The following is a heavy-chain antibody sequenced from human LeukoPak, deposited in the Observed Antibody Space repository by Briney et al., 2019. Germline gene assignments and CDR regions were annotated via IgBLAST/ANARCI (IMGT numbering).Heavy chain of an antibody. CDR1: GYTFTSYY. D-gene: IGHD4-17*01. J-gene: IGHJ4*02. CDR2: INPSGGST. V-gene: IGHV1-46*01. Sequence: GASVKVSCKASGYTFTSYYMHWVRQAPGQPLEWRGIINPSGGSTSYAQKFQGRVTMTRDTSTSTVYMELSSRRSEDTAVYYCARATVTTAYFDYWGQGTLVTVSS. CDR3: ARATVTTAYFDY.